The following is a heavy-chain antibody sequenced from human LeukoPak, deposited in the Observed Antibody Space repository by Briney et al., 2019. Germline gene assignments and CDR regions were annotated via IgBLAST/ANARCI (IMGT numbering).Heavy chain of an antibody. CDR1: GFTFSSYA. D-gene: IGHD6-19*01. Sequence: PGGSLRLSCAASGFTFSSYAMSWVRQAPGKGLEWVSVISVSGGSTYYAGSVKGRFTISRDNSKNTLYLQMNSLRAEDTAVYYCAKFERKGIAVAGPYYFDYWGQGTLVTVSS. CDR2: ISVSGGST. V-gene: IGHV3-23*01. J-gene: IGHJ4*02. CDR3: AKFERKGIAVAGPYYFDY.